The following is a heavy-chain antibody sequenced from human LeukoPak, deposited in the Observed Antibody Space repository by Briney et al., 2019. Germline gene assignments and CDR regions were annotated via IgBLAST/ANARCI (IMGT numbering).Heavy chain of an antibody. CDR1: GFTFSSYA. Sequence: GGSLRLSCAASGFTFSSYAMSWVRQAPGKGLEWVSAISGSGGSTYYADSAKGRFTISRDNSKNALYLQMNSLRAEDTAVYYCAKCYYYDSSGYSDYWGQGTLVTVSS. D-gene: IGHD3-22*01. V-gene: IGHV3-23*01. J-gene: IGHJ4*02. CDR3: AKCYYYDSSGYSDY. CDR2: ISGSGGST.